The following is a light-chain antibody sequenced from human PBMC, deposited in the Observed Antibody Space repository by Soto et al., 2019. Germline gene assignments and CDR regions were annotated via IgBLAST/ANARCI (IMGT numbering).Light chain of an antibody. CDR3: QQYGNSLPWT. V-gene: IGKV3-20*01. Sequence: EIVLTQSPGTLSLSQGETAALSCRAIQSVSSRSLAWYQQKPGQAPRPLIYATSSRATDVPDRFSGSGSGTDFTLTISRLEPEDFAVYYCQQYGNSLPWTFGQGTKVDI. J-gene: IGKJ1*01. CDR2: ATS. CDR1: QSVSSRS.